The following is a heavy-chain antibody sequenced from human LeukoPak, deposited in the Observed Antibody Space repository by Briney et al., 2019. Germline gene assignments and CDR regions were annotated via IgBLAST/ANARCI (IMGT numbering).Heavy chain of an antibody. CDR2: ISAYNGNT. Sequence: ASVKVSCKASGYTFTSYGISWVRQAPGQGLEWMGWISAYNGNTNYAQKLQGRVTMTTDTSTSTAYMELRSLRSDGTAVYYCASVYYDSTGYQAIDYWGQGTLVTVSS. V-gene: IGHV1-18*01. CDR3: ASVYYDSTGYQAIDY. CDR1: GYTFTSYG. J-gene: IGHJ4*02. D-gene: IGHD3-22*01.